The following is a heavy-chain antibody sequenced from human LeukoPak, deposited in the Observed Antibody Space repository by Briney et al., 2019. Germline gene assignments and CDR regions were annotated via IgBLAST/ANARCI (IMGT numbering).Heavy chain of an antibody. V-gene: IGHV4-59*08. D-gene: IGHD6-6*01. CDR1: GGSISSYF. CDR3: ARVSPVSSSVDY. CDR2: IHDSGTT. J-gene: IGHJ4*02. Sequence: SETLSLTCSVSGGSISSYFWNWIRQPPGKGLEWIAHIHDSGTTHYNPSLKGRVTLSMDPSKSQFSLELSSVTAADTAVYYCARVSPVSSSVDYWGQGTLVTVSS.